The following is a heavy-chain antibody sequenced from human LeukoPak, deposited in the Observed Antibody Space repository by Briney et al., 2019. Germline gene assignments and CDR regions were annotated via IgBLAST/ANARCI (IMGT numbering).Heavy chain of an antibody. CDR3: ARHGGYGGNQKAHFDY. J-gene: IGHJ4*02. CDR1: GYIFTTYW. Sequence: GESLKISCQGSGYIFTTYWIGWVRQMPGKGLEWMGIIYPGDSDTRYSPSFQGQITISADKSISTAYLEWSSLKASDTAMYYCARHGGYGGNQKAHFDYWGQGTLVTVSS. D-gene: IGHD4-23*01. CDR2: IYPGDSDT. V-gene: IGHV5-51*01.